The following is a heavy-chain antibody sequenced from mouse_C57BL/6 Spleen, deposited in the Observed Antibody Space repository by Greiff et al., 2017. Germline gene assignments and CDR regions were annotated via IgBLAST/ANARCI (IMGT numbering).Heavy chain of an antibody. CDR2: ISSGGSYT. J-gene: IGHJ4*01. D-gene: IGHD1-1*01. CDR1: GFTFSSYG. CDR3: ARHGGTTVVARAMDY. V-gene: IGHV5-6*01. Sequence: EVQLVESGGDLVKPGGSLKLSCAASGFTFSSYGMSWVRQTPDKRLEWVATISSGGSYTYYPDSVKGRFTISRDNAKNTLYLQMGSLKSEDTAMYYCARHGGTTVVARAMDYWGQGTSVTVSS.